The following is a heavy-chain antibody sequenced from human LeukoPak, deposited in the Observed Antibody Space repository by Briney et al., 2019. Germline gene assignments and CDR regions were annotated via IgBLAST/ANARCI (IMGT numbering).Heavy chain of an antibody. CDR1: GGSISIFY. D-gene: IGHD1-26*01. CDR2: IYNSGST. V-gene: IGHV4-59*01. Sequence: SETLSLTCTVSGGSISIFYWSWIRQPPGKGLEWIGAIYNSGSTTYNPSLKSRVTISGDTSKNQFSLKLTSVTAADTAVYYCTRDRELGFWGQGTLVTVSS. J-gene: IGHJ4*02. CDR3: TRDRELGF.